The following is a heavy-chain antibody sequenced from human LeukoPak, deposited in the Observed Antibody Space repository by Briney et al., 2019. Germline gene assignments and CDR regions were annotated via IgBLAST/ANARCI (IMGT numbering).Heavy chain of an antibody. Sequence: GESLKISCKGSGYRFTSNWIAWVRQMPGKGLEWMGIIYPGDSDTRYSPSFQGQVTISADKSISTAYLQWSSLKASDTAMYYCARSAYDSSGYYPYYFDYWGQGTLVTVSS. CDR1: GYRFTSNW. D-gene: IGHD3-22*01. J-gene: IGHJ4*02. CDR3: ARSAYDSSGYYPYYFDY. CDR2: IYPGDSDT. V-gene: IGHV5-51*01.